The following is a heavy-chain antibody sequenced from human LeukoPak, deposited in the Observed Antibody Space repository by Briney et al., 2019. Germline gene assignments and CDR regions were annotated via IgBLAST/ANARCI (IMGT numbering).Heavy chain of an antibody. J-gene: IGHJ4*02. CDR3: ARDELIAAVNY. CDR2: IYYSGST. Sequence: SETLSLTCTVSGGSISSSSYYWGWIRQPPGKGLEWIGSIYYSGSTYYNPSLKSRVTITVDTSKNQFSLMLSSVTAADTSVYYCARDELIAAVNYWGQGTLVTVSS. D-gene: IGHD6-13*01. CDR1: GGSISSSSYY. V-gene: IGHV4-39*07.